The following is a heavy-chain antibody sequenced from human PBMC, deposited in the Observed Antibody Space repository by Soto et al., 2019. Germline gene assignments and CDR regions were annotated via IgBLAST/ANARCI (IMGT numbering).Heavy chain of an antibody. CDR3: QTVVTPGYYYYGVDV. V-gene: IGHV4-59*12. Sequence: PSETLSLTCTVSGGSISSYYWSWIRQPPGKGLEWIGYIYYSGSTNYNPSLKSRVTISVDTSKNQFSLKLSSVTAEDTAVYYCQTVVTPGYYYYGVDVWGQGTTVTVSS. J-gene: IGHJ6*02. D-gene: IGHD2-21*02. CDR1: GGSISSYY. CDR2: IYYSGST.